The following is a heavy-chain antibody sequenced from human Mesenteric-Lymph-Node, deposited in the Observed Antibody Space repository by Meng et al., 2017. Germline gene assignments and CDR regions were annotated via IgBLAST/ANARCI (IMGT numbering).Heavy chain of an antibody. CDR1: GGSFIGYY. CDR2: INHSGST. J-gene: IGHJ4*02. D-gene: IGHD3-22*01. Sequence: QVRLPHWGAGLWKPPETLSLTCAVYGGSFIGYYWSWIRQPPGKGLEWIGEINHSGSTNYNPSLKSRVTMSVDTSKNQFSLNLNSVTAVDTAVYYCARNVPGTSAYYDWGQGTLVTVSS. V-gene: IGHV4-34*01. CDR3: ARNVPGTSAYYD.